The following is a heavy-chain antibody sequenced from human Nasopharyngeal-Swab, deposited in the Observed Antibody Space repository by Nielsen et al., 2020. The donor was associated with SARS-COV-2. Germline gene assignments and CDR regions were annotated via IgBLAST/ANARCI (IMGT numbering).Heavy chain of an antibody. CDR1: GFTFSSYS. CDR2: ISSSSSYI. V-gene: IGHV3-21*01. J-gene: IGHJ5*02. CDR3: ARDKSGLLWFGELSP. Sequence: GESLKISCAASGFTFSSYSMNWVRQAPGKGLEWVSSISSSSSYIYYADSVKGRFTISRDNAKNSLYLQMNSLRAADTAVYYCARDKSGLLWFGELSPWCQGTLVTASS. D-gene: IGHD3-10*01.